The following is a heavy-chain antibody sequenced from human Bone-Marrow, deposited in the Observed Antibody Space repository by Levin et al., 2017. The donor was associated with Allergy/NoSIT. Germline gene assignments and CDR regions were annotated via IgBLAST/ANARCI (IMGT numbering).Heavy chain of an antibody. Sequence: GGSLRLSCAASGFTFSSYEMNWVRQAPGKGLEWVSYISSSGSTIYYADSVKGRFTISRDNAKNSLYLQMNSLRAEDTAVYYCARVTLYSSSGRYYFDYWGQGTLVTVSS. D-gene: IGHD6-13*01. CDR1: GFTFSSYE. CDR2: ISSSGSTI. V-gene: IGHV3-48*03. J-gene: IGHJ4*02. CDR3: ARVTLYSSSGRYYFDY.